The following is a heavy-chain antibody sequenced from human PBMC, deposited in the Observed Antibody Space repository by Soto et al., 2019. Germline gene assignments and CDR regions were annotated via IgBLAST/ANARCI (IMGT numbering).Heavy chain of an antibody. D-gene: IGHD6-6*01. Sequence: AVADYSSSNVYDWGWIRQPPGKGLEWIGSIYHSGSTYYNPSLKSRVTISVDTSKNQFSLKLSSVTAADTAVYYCARGRGGRSIAARPGDWFDPCGQGTLVTVSS. V-gene: IGHV4-38-2*01. J-gene: IGHJ5*02. CDR2: IYHSGST. CDR3: ARGRGGRSIAARPGDWFDP. CDR1: DYSSSNVYD.